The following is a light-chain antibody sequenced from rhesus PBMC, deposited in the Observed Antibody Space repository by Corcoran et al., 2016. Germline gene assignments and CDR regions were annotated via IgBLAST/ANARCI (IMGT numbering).Light chain of an antibody. J-gene: IGKJ3*01. Sequence: DIQMTQSPSSLSASVGDTVTITCRASQSISSWLDWYQQKPGKAPKLLIDKASSFQSGVPSRSSGSGSGTDFTLTISSLQPEDFATYYCLQYSRSLFTFGPGTKLDIK. CDR2: KAS. V-gene: IGKV1-22*01. CDR1: QSISSW. CDR3: LQYSRSLFT.